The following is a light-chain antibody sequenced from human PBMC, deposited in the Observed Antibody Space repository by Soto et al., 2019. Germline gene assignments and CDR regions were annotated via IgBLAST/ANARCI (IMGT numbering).Light chain of an antibody. Sequence: DIQMTQSPSTLSASVGDRVTITCRASQSISSWLAWYQQKPGKAPKLLIYKASVLESGVPSRFSGSGSGTEFTLTISGLQPDDFATYFCQQYSTYPSLTFGGGTKVDIK. CDR2: KAS. CDR3: QQYSTYPSLT. V-gene: IGKV1-5*03. J-gene: IGKJ4*01. CDR1: QSISSW.